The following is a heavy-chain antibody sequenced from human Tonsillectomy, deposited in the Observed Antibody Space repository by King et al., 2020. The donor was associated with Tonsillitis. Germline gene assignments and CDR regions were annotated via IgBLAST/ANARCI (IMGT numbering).Heavy chain of an antibody. D-gene: IGHD6-19*01. J-gene: IGHJ4*02. Sequence: VQLVESGAEVKKPGASVKVSCTASGYTFTSYYMHWVRQAPGQGLEWMGIINPSGGSTSYAQKFQGRVTMTRDTSTSTVYMELSSLRSEDTAVYYCARELGRTVADYWGQGTLVTVSS. CDR3: ARELGRTVADY. CDR1: GYTFTSYY. V-gene: IGHV1-46*03. CDR2: INPSGGST.